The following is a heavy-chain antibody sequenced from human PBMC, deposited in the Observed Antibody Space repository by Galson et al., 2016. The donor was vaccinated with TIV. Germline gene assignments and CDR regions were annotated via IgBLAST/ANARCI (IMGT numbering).Heavy chain of an antibody. V-gene: IGHV3-74*01. D-gene: IGHD2/OR15-2a*01. CDR1: GFTFRSYW. CDR2: INGDGSSS. CDR3: ARALDYFKSSAYSYRSDFYYYAMDA. J-gene: IGHJ6*02. Sequence: SLRLPCAASGFTFRSYWMHWVRQAPGKGPMWVARINGDGSSSDYADSVEGRFTISRDNAKTTLSLQMNSLRAEDTAVYFCARALDYFKSSAYSYRSDFYYYAMDAWGQGTVVTVSS.